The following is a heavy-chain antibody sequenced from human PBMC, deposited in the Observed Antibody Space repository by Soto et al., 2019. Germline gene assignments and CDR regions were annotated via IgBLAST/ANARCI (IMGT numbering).Heavy chain of an antibody. CDR1: GFTFSSYA. CDR3: ARVRSSGWYADY. J-gene: IGHJ4*02. CDR2: ISYDGSNK. Sequence: HPGGSLRLSCAASGFTFSSYAMHWVRQAPGKGLEWVAVISYDGSNKYYADSVKGRFTISRDNSKNTLYLQMNSLRAEDTAVYYCARVRSSGWYADYWGQGTLVTVSS. D-gene: IGHD6-19*01. V-gene: IGHV3-30-3*01.